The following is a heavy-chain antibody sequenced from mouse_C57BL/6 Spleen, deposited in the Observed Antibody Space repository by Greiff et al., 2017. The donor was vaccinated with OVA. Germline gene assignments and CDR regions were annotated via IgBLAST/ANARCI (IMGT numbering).Heavy chain of an antibody. V-gene: IGHV5-9*01. CDR1: GFTFSSYT. D-gene: IGHD1-1*01. J-gene: IGHJ4*01. Sequence: EVQVVESGGGLVKPGGSLKLSCAASGFTFSSYTMSWVRQTPEKRLEWVATISGGGGNTYYPDSVKGRFTISRDNAKNTLYLQMSSLRSEDTALYYCARKYYGSSYGAMDYWGQGTSVTVSS. CDR3: ARKYYGSSYGAMDY. CDR2: ISGGGGNT.